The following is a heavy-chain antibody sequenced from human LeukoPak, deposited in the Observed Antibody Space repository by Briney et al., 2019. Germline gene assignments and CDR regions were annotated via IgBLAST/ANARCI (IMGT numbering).Heavy chain of an antibody. CDR1: GGSISSSSYY. V-gene: IGHV4-39*01. Sequence: SETLSLTCTVSGGSISSSSYYWVWIRQPRGKGLEWIGSIYYSGSTYYNPSLKSRVTISVDTSKNQFSLKLSSVTAADTAVYYCARPGYSSSWYFDYWGQGTLVTVSS. CDR2: IYYSGST. D-gene: IGHD6-13*01. J-gene: IGHJ4*02. CDR3: ARPGYSSSWYFDY.